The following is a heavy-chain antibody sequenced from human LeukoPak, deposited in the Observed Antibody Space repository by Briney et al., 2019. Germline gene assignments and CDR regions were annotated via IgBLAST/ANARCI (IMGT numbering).Heavy chain of an antibody. CDR2: IYYSGST. D-gene: IGHD6-6*01. CDR1: GGSLRSYY. CDR3: AGGGIAARVTDAFDI. J-gene: IGHJ3*02. Sequence: SETLSLTCSVSGGSLRSYYWSWIRQPPGKGLEWVGYIYYSGSTSYNPSLKSRVTISVDTSKNRFSLKLSSVTAADTAVYYCAGGGIAARVTDAFDIWGQGTMVTVSS. V-gene: IGHV4-59*01.